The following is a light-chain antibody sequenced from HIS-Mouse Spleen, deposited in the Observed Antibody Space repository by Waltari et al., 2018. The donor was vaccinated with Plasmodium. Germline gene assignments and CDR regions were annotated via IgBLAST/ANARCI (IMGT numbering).Light chain of an antibody. CDR1: ALPKKS. V-gene: IGLV3-10*01. CDR2: EDS. Sequence: SYELTQPPSVSVSPGQPARIPCSGDALPKKSAYWYQQKSGQAPVLVIYEDSKRPSAIPGRFSGSSSGTMATLTISGAQVEDEADYYCYSTDSSGNHRVFGGGTKLTVL. CDR3: YSTDSSGNHRV. J-gene: IGLJ3*02.